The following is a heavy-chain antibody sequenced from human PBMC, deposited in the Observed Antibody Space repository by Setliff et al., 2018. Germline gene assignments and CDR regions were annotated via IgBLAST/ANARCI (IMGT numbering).Heavy chain of an antibody. V-gene: IGHV1-18*01. J-gene: IGHJ3*02. CDR2: ISAGNGNT. Sequence: ASVKVSCKASGYTFISYGISWVRQAPGQGLEWMGWISAGNGNTKYSQKFQGRVTITRDTSASTAYMELSSLTSEDTAVYYCARVLFHCSSTSCYLDAFDIWGQGTMVTVSS. CDR1: GYTFISYG. D-gene: IGHD2-2*01. CDR3: ARVLFHCSSTSCYLDAFDI.